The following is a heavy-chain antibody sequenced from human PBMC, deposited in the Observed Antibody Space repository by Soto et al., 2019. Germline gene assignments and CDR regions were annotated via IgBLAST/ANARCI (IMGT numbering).Heavy chain of an antibody. CDR3: AHVAVVSNWFDP. D-gene: IGHD3-22*01. Sequence: SGPTLVNPTQTLTLTCTFSGFSFSTTGVGVGWIRQPPGKALEWLALIYWDDDKRYSPSLKSNLTITKDTSKNQVVLTMTNMVPVDTATYYCAHVAVVSNWFDPWGQGTLVTVSS. CDR2: IYWDDDK. CDR1: GFSFSTTGVG. V-gene: IGHV2-5*02. J-gene: IGHJ5*02.